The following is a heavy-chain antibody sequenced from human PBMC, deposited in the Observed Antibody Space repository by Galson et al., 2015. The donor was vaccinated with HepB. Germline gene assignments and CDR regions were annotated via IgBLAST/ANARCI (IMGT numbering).Heavy chain of an antibody. J-gene: IGHJ6*03. CDR2: ISSSSSTI. CDR1: GFTFSSYS. Sequence: SLRLSCAASGFTFSSYSMNWVRRAPGKGLEWVSYISSSSSTIYYADSVKGRFTISRDNAKNSLYLQMNSLRDEDTAVYYCASLPLTGTFYYYYMDVWGKGTTVTVSS. D-gene: IGHD1-14*01. V-gene: IGHV3-48*02. CDR3: ASLPLTGTFYYYYMDV.